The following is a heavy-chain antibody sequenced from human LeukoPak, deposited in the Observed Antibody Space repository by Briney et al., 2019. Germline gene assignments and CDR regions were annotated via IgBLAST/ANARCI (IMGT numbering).Heavy chain of an antibody. CDR2: INPNSGGT. D-gene: IGHD2-21*01. J-gene: IGHJ4*02. CDR1: GYTFTGYY. CDR3: ARVSYSSSRLDY. Sequence: ASVKVSCKASGYTFTGYYMHWVRQAPGQGLEWMGWINPNSGGTNYAQKFRGRVTMTRDTSISTAYMELSRLRSDDTAVYYCARVSYSSSRLDYWGQGTLVTVSS. V-gene: IGHV1-2*02.